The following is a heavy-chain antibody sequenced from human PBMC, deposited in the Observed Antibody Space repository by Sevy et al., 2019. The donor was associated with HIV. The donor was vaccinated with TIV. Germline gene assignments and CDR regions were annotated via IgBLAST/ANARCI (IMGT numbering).Heavy chain of an antibody. CDR3: ARNYYDSSGFYHGFDP. CDR2: IIPIFGTA. Sequence: ASVKVSCKASGGTFSSYAISWVRQAPGQGLEWMGRIIPIFGTANYAQKFQGRVTITADESTSTAYMELSSLRSEDTAVYYCARNYYDSSGFYHGFDPWGQGTLVTVSS. CDR1: GGTFSSYA. D-gene: IGHD3-22*01. V-gene: IGHV1-69*13. J-gene: IGHJ5*02.